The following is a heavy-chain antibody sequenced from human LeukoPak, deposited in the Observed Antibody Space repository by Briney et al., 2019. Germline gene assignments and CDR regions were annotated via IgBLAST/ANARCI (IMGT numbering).Heavy chain of an antibody. CDR3: ARGITGTTDSSFHY. CDR2: ISYDGSNK. D-gene: IGHD1-7*01. J-gene: IGHJ4*02. V-gene: IGHV3-30-3*01. Sequence: GGSLRLSCAASGFTFSSYAMHWVRQAPGKGLEWVAVISYDGSNKYYADSVKGRFTISRDISRNTLYLQMNSLRAEDAAVYYCARGITGTTDSSFHYWGQGTLVTVSS. CDR1: GFTFSSYA.